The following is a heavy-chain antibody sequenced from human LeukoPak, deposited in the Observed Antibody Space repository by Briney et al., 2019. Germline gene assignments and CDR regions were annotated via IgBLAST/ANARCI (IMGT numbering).Heavy chain of an antibody. V-gene: IGHV1-46*01. J-gene: IGHJ2*01. D-gene: IGHD3-10*01. CDR2: INPSGGST. CDR1: GYTFTSYY. Sequence: ASVKVSCKASGYTFTSYYMHWVRQAPGQGLEWMGIINPSGGSTSYAQKFQGRVTMTRGTSTSTVYMELSSLRSEDTAVYYCARDGPGPKIWIGELFYRSVLWYFDLWGRGTLVTVSS. CDR3: ARDGPGPKIWIGELFYRSVLWYFDL.